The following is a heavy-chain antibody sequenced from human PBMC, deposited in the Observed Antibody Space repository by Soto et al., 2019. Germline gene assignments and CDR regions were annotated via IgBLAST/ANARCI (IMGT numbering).Heavy chain of an antibody. V-gene: IGHV3-30-3*01. Sequence: QVQLVESGGGVVQPGRSLRLSCAASGFTFSSYAMHWVRQAPGKGLEWVAVISYDGSNKYYADSVKGRFTISRDNSKNTLYLQMTSLRAEDTAVYYCARDAYYYDSCGQFPYYYGMDVW. J-gene: IGHJ6*01. CDR3: ARDAYYYDSCGQFPYYYGMDV. D-gene: IGHD3-22*01. CDR1: GFTFSSYA. CDR2: ISYDGSNK.